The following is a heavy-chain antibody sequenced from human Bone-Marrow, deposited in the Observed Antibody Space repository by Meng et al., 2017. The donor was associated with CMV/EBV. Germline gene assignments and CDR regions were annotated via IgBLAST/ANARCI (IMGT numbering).Heavy chain of an antibody. D-gene: IGHD3-22*01. CDR1: GGSISSYY. J-gene: IGHJ4*02. Sequence: SETLSLTCTVSGGSISSYYWSWIRQPPGKVLEWIGYISYSGSTNYNPSLKSRVTISVDTSKNQFSLKLSSVTAADTAVYYCARAAYYYDSSGPYYFDYWGQGTLVTVSS. CDR2: ISYSGST. CDR3: ARAAYYYDSSGPYYFDY. V-gene: IGHV4-59*01.